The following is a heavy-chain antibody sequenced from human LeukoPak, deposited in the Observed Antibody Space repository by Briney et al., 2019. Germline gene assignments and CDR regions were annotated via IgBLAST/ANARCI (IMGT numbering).Heavy chain of an antibody. Sequence: PSETLSLTSSVSGGTISSYYWSRIRQPAGKGLESIGHISTSGSTNYNPSLKSRVTMSVDTSKNQFSLKLSSVTAADTAVYYCARVRYSDSSVLTRKRSYYFDYWGQGTLVTVSS. D-gene: IGHD3-22*01. J-gene: IGHJ4*02. V-gene: IGHV4-4*07. CDR1: GGTISSYY. CDR3: ARVRYSDSSVLTRKRSYYFDY. CDR2: ISTSGST.